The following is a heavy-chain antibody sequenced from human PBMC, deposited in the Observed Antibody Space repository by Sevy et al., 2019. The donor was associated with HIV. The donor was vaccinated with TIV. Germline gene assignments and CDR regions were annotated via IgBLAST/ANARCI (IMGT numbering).Heavy chain of an antibody. CDR2: ISSDGTNK. Sequence: GGSLRLSCAASGFTFSTYAMHWVRQAPGKGLDWVAVISSDGTNKYYADSVKGRFTISRDNSKNTLYLQMNSLRPEDSVLYYGVGATNGELGWFNYWGQGPLVTVSS. V-gene: IGHV3-30-3*01. CDR3: VGATNGELGWFNY. J-gene: IGHJ4*02. D-gene: IGHD3-10*01. CDR1: GFTFSTYA.